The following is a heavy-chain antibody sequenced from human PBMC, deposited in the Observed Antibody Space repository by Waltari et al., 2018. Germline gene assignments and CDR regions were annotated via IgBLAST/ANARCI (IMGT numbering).Heavy chain of an antibody. V-gene: IGHV4-39*02. CDR1: GGSISTSTHY. J-gene: IGHJ5*02. CDR2: VYYNGHA. Sequence: QLQLQESGPRLVRSSETLSLTCTVSGGSISTSTHYWAWIRQTPGKGPEWIGSVYYNGHAYYNPSLESRVTMSVDTSKNHFSLDLESVSTPDTSIYFCARARYFGLLFAWFDPWGQGTLVTVSS. D-gene: IGHD1-20*01. CDR3: ARARYFGLLFAWFDP.